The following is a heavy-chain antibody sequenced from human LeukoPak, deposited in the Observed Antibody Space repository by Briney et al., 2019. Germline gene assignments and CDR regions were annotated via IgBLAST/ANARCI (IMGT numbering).Heavy chain of an antibody. V-gene: IGHV6-1*01. J-gene: IGHJ4*02. CDR2: TYYRSQWYN. CDR3: ARAQAYYYDSRGPGQYDY. D-gene: IGHD3-22*01. Sequence: SQTLSLTCAISGDSVSSNRAAWNWIRQSPSRGLEWLGRTYYRSQWYNDYAVSVKSRITINPDTSKSQFSLRLNSVTPEDTAVYYCARAQAYYYDSRGPGQYDYWGQGTLVTISS. CDR1: GDSVSSNRAA.